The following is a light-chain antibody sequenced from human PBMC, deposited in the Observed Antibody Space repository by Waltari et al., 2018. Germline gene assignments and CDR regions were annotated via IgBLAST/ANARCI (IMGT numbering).Light chain of an antibody. Sequence: EIVLTQSPGTLSLSPGERATLSCRASQSVSRYLVWYQQKPGQAPSLLIYDASSRATGIPDRFSGSGSGTDFSLTISRREPEDFAVYYCQKYGSLPATFGQGTKVEIK. V-gene: IGKV3-20*01. CDR1: QSVSRY. CDR2: DAS. CDR3: QKYGSLPAT. J-gene: IGKJ1*01.